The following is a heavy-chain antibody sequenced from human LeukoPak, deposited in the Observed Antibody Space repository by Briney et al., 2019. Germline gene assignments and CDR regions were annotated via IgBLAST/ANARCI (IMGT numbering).Heavy chain of an antibody. J-gene: IGHJ4*01. D-gene: IGHD3-10*01. CDR2: ISTNGGTT. CDR3: ARGFRVYGSGIDC. Sequence: GGSLRLSCAASGFTFSEYNMHWVRQAPGKGLEYVSAISTNGGTTHYADSVKGRFTISRDDSKSTLDLQMGSLRPEDMAVYYCARGFRVYGSGIDCWGHGTLVTV. CDR1: GFTFSEYN. V-gene: IGHV3-64*02.